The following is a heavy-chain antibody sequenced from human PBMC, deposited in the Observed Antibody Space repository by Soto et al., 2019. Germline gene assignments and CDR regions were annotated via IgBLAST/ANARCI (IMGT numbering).Heavy chain of an antibody. CDR3: ARRRVVTPFDY. V-gene: IGHV4-34*01. CDR2: INHSGST. J-gene: IGHJ4*02. D-gene: IGHD3-22*01. Sequence: QVQLQQWGAGLLKPSETLSLTCAVYGGSFSGYYWSWIRQPPGKGLEWIGEINHSGSTNYNPSLKSRVTLSVDTSKNQFSLKLSSVTAADTAVYYCARRRVVTPFDYWGQGTLVTVSS. CDR1: GGSFSGYY.